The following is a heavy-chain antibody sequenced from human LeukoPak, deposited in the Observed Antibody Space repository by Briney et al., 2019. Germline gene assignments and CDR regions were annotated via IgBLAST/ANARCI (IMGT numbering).Heavy chain of an antibody. Sequence: SETLSLTCTVSGGSISSYYWSWIRPPPGKGLWWIVYIYYSGSTNYTPSLKSRISISLDTSKLQSSLKLSSVTAADTPVYYCARGPGFGDLGWFDPWGQGTLVTVSS. CDR1: GGSISSYY. CDR3: ARGPGFGDLGWFDP. CDR2: IYYSGST. V-gene: IGHV4-59*01. J-gene: IGHJ5*02. D-gene: IGHD3-10*01.